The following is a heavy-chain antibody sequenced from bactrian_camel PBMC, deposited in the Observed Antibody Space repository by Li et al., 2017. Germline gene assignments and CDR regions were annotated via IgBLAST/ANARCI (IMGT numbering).Heavy chain of an antibody. CDR2: ITSLPSLFRAA. Sequence: DVQLVESGGGLVQPGESLRLSRVASGITFSRHDMSWVRQAPGKEVEWVAGITSLPSLFRAASYADSVKGRFTISRDRSKNTVYLHMNSLKLEDTAMYYCAAGWVNRNVLSKSEYDYWGQGTQVTVS. D-gene: IGHD5*01. CDR1: GITFSRHD. CDR3: AAGWVNRNVLSKSEYDY. J-gene: IGHJ4*01. V-gene: IGHV3S40*01.